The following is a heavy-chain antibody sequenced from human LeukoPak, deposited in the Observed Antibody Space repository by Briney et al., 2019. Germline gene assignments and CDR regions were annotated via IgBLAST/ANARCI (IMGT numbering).Heavy chain of an antibody. D-gene: IGHD3-10*01. CDR2: IIPIFGTA. CDR3: ARAPYYYGSGSWGCFDY. J-gene: IGHJ4*02. V-gene: IGHV1-69*05. Sequence: SVKVSCKASGGTFSSYAISWVRQAPGQGLEWMGGIIPIFGTANYAQKFQGRVTITTDESTSTAYMELSSLRSEDTAVYYGARAPYYYGSGSWGCFDYWGQGTLVTVSS. CDR1: GGTFSSYA.